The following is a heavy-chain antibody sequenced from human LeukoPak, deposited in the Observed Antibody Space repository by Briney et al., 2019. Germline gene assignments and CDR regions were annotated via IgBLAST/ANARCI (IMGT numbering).Heavy chain of an antibody. V-gene: IGHV3-21*01. D-gene: IGHD2-15*01. CDR3: ARQYCSAGSCYVDAFDI. Sequence: PGGSLRLSCAASGFTFSSYSMNWVRQAPGKGLEWVSSISSSSSYIYYADSVKGRFTISRDNAKNSLYLQMNSLRAEDTAVYYCARQYCSAGSCYVDAFDIWGQGTMVTVSS. CDR1: GFTFSSYS. CDR2: ISSSSSYI. J-gene: IGHJ3*02.